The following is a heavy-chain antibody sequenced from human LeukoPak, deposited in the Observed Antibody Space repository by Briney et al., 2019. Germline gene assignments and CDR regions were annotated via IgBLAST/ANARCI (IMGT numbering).Heavy chain of an antibody. V-gene: IGHV4-34*01. J-gene: IGHJ4*02. CDR3: ARGRGSSSSYLDY. Sequence: PSETPSLTCAVYGGSFSGYYWSWIRQPPGKGLEWIGEINHSGSTNYNPSFKSRVTISVDTSKNQFSLKLSSVTAADTAVYYCARGRGSSSSYLDYWGQGTLVTVSS. CDR1: GGSFSGYY. D-gene: IGHD6-6*01. CDR2: INHSGST.